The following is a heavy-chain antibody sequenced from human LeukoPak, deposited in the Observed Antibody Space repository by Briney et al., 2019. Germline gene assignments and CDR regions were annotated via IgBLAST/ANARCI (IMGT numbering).Heavy chain of an antibody. V-gene: IGHV1-2*06. CDR3: ARDEQWLVLPYYYYGMDV. CDR2: INPNSGGT. CDR1: GHTFTGYY. Sequence: ASVEVSCKASGHTFTGYYMHWVRQAPGQGLEWMGRINPNSGGTNYAQKFQGRVTMTRDTSISTAYMELSRLRSDDTAVYYCARDEQWLVLPYYYYGMDVWGQGTTVTVSS. J-gene: IGHJ6*02. D-gene: IGHD6-19*01.